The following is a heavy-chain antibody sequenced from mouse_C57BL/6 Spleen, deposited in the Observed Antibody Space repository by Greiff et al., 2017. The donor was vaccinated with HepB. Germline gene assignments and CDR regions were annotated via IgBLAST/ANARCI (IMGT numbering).Heavy chain of an antibody. CDR2: IWSGGST. CDR3: AREGGSSRYYAMDY. CDR1: GFSFTSYG. D-gene: IGHD1-1*01. J-gene: IGHJ4*01. Sequence: QVQLQQSGPGLVQPSQTLSITCTVSGFSFTSYGVHWVRQSPGKGLEWLGVIWSGGSTDYNAAFISRLSISKDNSKSHGFFKMNSLQADDTDKYYCAREGGSSRYYAMDYWGQGTSVTVSS. V-gene: IGHV2-2*01.